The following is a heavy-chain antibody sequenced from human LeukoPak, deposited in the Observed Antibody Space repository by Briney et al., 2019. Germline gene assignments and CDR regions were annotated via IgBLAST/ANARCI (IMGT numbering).Heavy chain of an antibody. D-gene: IGHD3/OR15-3a*01. J-gene: IGHJ6*03. CDR3: VNGQTYYHYYVDV. CDR1: GYPISGGYY. V-gene: IGHV4-38-2*02. Sequence: PSGTLSLTCNVSGYPISGGYYWGWVRQPPGKTLEWIASIYHTGKTYDNPSLNSRATISVDTSKNQFFLKVASVTASDTAVYYCVNGQTYYHYYVDVWGTGTTVTVSS. CDR2: IYHTGKT.